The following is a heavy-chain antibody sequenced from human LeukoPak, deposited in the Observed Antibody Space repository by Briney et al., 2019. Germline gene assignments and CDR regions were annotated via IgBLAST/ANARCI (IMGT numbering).Heavy chain of an antibody. Sequence: VASVKVSCKASGYTFTNNAVNWVQQSPGQGLEWMGWINTDTGNPTYAQGFTGRFVFSLDTSVSTAYLQISSLKAEDTAVYYCARAGIGYCSDNTCSPDYWGQGTLVTVSS. CDR3: ARAGIGYCSDNTCSPDY. V-gene: IGHV7-4-1*02. CDR1: GYTFTNNA. J-gene: IGHJ4*02. D-gene: IGHD2-15*01. CDR2: INTDTGNP.